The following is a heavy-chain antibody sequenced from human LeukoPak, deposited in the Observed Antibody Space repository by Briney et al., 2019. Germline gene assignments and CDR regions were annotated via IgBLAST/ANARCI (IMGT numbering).Heavy chain of an antibody. D-gene: IGHD3-22*01. CDR1: AFTFSSYG. CDR3: AKDGNYYDSSGYEDY. V-gene: IGHV3-30*02. J-gene: IGHJ4*02. CDR2: IRYDGSIK. Sequence: GGSLRLSCAASAFTFSSYGMHWVRQAPGKGLEWVAFIRYDGSIKYYADSVKGRFTISRDNSQNTLYLQMNSLRAEDTAVYYCAKDGNYYDSSGYEDYWGQGTLVTVSS.